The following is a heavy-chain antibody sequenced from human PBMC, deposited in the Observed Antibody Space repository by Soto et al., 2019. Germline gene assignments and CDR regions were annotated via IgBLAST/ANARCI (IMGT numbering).Heavy chain of an antibody. CDR2: ISSSSSYI. Sequence: GSLRLSCAASGFTFSSYSMNWVRQAPGKGLEWVSSISSSSSYIYYADSVKGRFTISRDNAKNSLYLQMNSLRAEDTAVYYCTTRITIFGGVKDYWGQGTLVTVSS. D-gene: IGHD3-3*01. J-gene: IGHJ4*02. CDR3: TTRITIFGGVKDY. V-gene: IGHV3-21*01. CDR1: GFTFSSYS.